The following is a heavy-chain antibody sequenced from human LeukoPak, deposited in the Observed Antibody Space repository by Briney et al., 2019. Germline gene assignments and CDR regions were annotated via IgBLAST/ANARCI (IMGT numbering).Heavy chain of an antibody. CDR3: TRRYSGYDDFDY. Sequence: GGSLRLSCAASGFTFSGSAMDWVRQASGKGLEWVGRIRSKANSYATAYAASVKGRFTISRDDSKNTAYLQMNSLKTEDTAVYYCTRRYSGYDDFDYWGQGTLVTVSS. J-gene: IGHJ4*02. CDR2: IRSKANSYAT. CDR1: GFTFSGSA. D-gene: IGHD5-12*01. V-gene: IGHV3-73*01.